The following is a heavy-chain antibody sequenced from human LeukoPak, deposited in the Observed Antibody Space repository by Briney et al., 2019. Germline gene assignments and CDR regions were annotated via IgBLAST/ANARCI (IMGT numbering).Heavy chain of an antibody. CDR2: IYHSGST. Sequence: ASETLSLTCTVSGGSISSGGYYWSWIRQPPGKGLEWIGYIYHSGSTYYNPSLKSRVTISVDRSKNQFSLKLSSVTAADTAVYYCAREWESGYYGPGGAFDIWGQGTMVTVSS. D-gene: IGHD3-10*01. CDR3: AREWESGYYGPGGAFDI. CDR1: GGSISSGGYY. V-gene: IGHV4-30-2*01. J-gene: IGHJ3*02.